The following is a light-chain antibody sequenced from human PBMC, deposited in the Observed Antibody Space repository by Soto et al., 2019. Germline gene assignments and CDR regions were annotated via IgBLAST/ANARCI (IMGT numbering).Light chain of an antibody. J-gene: IGKJ4*01. CDR3: QQDNSFPHA. Sequence: DIQMTQSPSSVSSSVGDIVTITCRASQDISSWLAWFQQKPGKAPKLLIYAASSLHIGVPSRVSGSGSGTDFTLTINCLPTADFATYDYQQDNSFPHAFGGGTKVEIK. CDR1: QDISSW. CDR2: AAS. V-gene: IGKV1-12*01.